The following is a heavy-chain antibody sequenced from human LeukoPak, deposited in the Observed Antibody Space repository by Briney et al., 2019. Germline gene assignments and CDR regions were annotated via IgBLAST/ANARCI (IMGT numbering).Heavy chain of an antibody. Sequence: SVKVSCKASGGTFSSYAISWVRQAPGQGLEWMGGIIPIFGTANYAQKFQGRVTITADKSTSTAYMELSSLRSEDTAVYYCAAILTGLARWYFDLWGRGTLVTVSS. CDR2: IIPIFGTA. CDR1: GGTFSSYA. J-gene: IGHJ2*01. D-gene: IGHD3-9*01. CDR3: AAILTGLARWYFDL. V-gene: IGHV1-69*06.